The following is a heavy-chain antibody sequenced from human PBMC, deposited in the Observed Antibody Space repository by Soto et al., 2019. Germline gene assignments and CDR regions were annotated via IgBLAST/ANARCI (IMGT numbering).Heavy chain of an antibody. D-gene: IGHD3-3*01. CDR2: IIPIFGTA. CDR3: ATSITIFAVVIDMDYYYSGMDV. J-gene: IGHJ6*02. CDR1: GGTFSSYA. V-gene: IGHV1-69*06. Sequence: SVKVSCKASGGTFSSYAISWVRQAPGQGLEWMGGIIPIFGTANYAQKFQGRVTITADKSTSTAYMELSSLRSEDTAVYYCATSITIFAVVIDMDYYYSGMDVCGQGTTVTVYS.